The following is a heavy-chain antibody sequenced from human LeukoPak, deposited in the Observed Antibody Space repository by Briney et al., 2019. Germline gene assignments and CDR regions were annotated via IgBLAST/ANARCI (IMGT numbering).Heavy chain of an antibody. CDR3: ARQIGYGYFDY. CDR1: GGSFSGYY. J-gene: IGHJ4*02. CDR2: INHSGST. D-gene: IGHD6-13*01. V-gene: IGHV4-34*01. Sequence: PSETLSLTCAVYGGSFSGYYWSWIRQPPGKGLEWIGEINHSGSTNYNPSLKSRVTISVDTSKNQFSLKLSSVTAADTAVYYCARQIGYGYFDYWGQGTLVTVSS.